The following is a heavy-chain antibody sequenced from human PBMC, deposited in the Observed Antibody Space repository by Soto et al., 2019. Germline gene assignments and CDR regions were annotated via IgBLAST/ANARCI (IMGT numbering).Heavy chain of an antibody. J-gene: IGHJ4*02. CDR3: AKEVAMAGTPLFDS. CDR1: GFAFSTYA. V-gene: IGHV3-23*01. CDR2: ISGSGGSS. Sequence: EVQLLESGGALEHPGGSLRLSCAASGFAFSTYAMTWVRQAPGKGLEWVSVISGSGGSSYYAASVKGRFTISRDNSRNTLYLQMNVLGGDDTAVYYCAKEVAMAGTPLFDSWGQGTLVIVSS. D-gene: IGHD6-19*01.